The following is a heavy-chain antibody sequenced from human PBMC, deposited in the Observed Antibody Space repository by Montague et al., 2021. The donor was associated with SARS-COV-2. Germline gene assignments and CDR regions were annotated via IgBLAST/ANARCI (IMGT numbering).Heavy chain of an antibody. V-gene: IGHV4-61*09. CDR3: ARDRPESWRISPGLAGLFATVVHSASGMDV. Sequence: TLSLTCTVSGDSMTSGSHFWTWIRQPAGKGLEWIGHIQASGTSNYNPPLRDRITLSIDTSRNQFSLELRSVTAADTAVYFCARDRPESWRISPGLAGLFATVVHSASGMDVWGRGTTVIVS. J-gene: IGHJ6*02. CDR2: IQASGTS. D-gene: IGHD3-22*01. CDR1: GDSMTSGSHF.